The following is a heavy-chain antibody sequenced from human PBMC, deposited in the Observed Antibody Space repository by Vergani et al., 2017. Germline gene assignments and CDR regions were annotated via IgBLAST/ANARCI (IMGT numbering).Heavy chain of an antibody. CDR1: GGTFSSYA. V-gene: IGHV1-69*06. Sequence: QVQLVQSGAEVKKPGSSVKVSCKASGGTFSSYAISWVRQAPGQGLEWMGGIIPIFGTANYAQKFQGRVTITADKSTSTAYMELSSLRSEDTAVYYWARDSYGGNSGVFGVGYYYYGMDVWGQGTTVTVSS. J-gene: IGHJ6*02. CDR2: IIPIFGTA. D-gene: IGHD4-23*01. CDR3: ARDSYGGNSGVFGVGYYYYGMDV.